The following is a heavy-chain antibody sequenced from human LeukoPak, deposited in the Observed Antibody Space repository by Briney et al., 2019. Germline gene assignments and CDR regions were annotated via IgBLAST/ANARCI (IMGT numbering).Heavy chain of an antibody. CDR2: ISSSSSTI. CDR1: GFTFSSYS. D-gene: IGHD4-11*01. Sequence: GGSLRLSCAASGFTFSSYSMNWVRQAPGKGLEWVSYISSSSSTIYYADSVKGRFTISRDNAKNSLYLQMNSLRAEDTAVYYCARNLQYLYYYYMDVWGKGTAVTVSS. J-gene: IGHJ6*03. CDR3: ARNLQYLYYYYMDV. V-gene: IGHV3-48*01.